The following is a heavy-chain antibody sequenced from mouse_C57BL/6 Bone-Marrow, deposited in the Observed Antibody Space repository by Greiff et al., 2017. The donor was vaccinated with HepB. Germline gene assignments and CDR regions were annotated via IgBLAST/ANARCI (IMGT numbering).Heavy chain of an antibody. CDR2: IHPNSGST. CDR1: GYTFTSYW. J-gene: IGHJ3*01. V-gene: IGHV1-64*01. D-gene: IGHD1-1*01. Sequence: VQLQQPGAELVKPGASVKLSCKASGYTFTSYWMHWVKQRPGQGLEWIGMIHPNSGSTNYNEKFKSKATLTVDKSSSTAYMQLSSLTSEDSAVYYCARYYYGSRVLFAYWGQGTLVTVSA. CDR3: ARYYYGSRVLFAY.